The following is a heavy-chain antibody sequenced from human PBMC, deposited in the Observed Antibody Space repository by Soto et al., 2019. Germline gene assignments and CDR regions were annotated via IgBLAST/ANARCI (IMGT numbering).Heavy chain of an antibody. D-gene: IGHD2-15*01. CDR3: ARGIATGQLDP. V-gene: IGHV1-3*01. CDR1: GDTFTANY. Sequence: GASVKVSCKASGDTFTANYIHWVRQAPGQRLEWMGWINPDNGNTKSSQKFQDRVIITRDTSASTAYMDLSSLRSEDTAVYYCARGIATGQLDPWGQGTLVTVSS. CDR2: INPDNGNT. J-gene: IGHJ5*02.